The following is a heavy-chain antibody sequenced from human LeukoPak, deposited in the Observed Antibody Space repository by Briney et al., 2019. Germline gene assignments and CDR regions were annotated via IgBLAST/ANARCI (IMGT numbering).Heavy chain of an antibody. CDR3: AKPRAMRTGVGRYFDL. CDR2: ISAGGENT. Sequence: GGSLTLSCAASGFTFTSYAMNWIRQAPGKGQDWVSAISAGGENTYYADSVKGRFTISRDNSKNTLYLQMNSLRAEDTATYYCAKPRAMRTGVGRYFDLWGRGTLVTVSS. V-gene: IGHV3-23*01. D-gene: IGHD3-10*01. CDR1: GFTFTSYA. J-gene: IGHJ2*01.